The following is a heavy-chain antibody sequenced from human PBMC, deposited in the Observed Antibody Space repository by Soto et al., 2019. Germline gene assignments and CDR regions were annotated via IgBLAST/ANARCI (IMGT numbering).Heavy chain of an antibody. J-gene: IGHJ6*03. CDR2: IYYSGST. D-gene: IGHD4-4*01. Sequence: SETLSLTCTVSGGSISSSSYYWGWIRQPPGKGLEWIGSIYYSGSTYYNPSLKSRVTISVDTSKNQFSLKLSSVTAADTAVYYCARGRVYYSNYYYYYYYM. CDR3: ARGRVYYSNYYYYYYYM. CDR1: GGSISSSSYY. V-gene: IGHV4-39*01.